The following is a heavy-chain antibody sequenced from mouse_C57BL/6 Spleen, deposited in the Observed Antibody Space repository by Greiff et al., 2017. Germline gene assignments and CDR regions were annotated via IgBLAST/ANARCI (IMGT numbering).Heavy chain of an antibody. J-gene: IGHJ4*01. CDR2: IDPSDSET. CDR1: GYTFTSYW. D-gene: IGHD3-2*02. CDR3: ARGGTAQATTAMDY. Sequence: HVQLQPSWAELVRPGSSVKLSCKASGYTFTSYWMHWVKQRPIQGLEWIGNIDPSDSETHYNQKFKDKATLTVDKSSSTAYMQLSSLTSEDSAVYYGARGGTAQATTAMDYWGQGTSVTVSS. V-gene: IGHV1-52*01.